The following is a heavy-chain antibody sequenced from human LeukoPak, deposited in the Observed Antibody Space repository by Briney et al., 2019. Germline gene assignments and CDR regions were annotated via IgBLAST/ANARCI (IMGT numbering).Heavy chain of an antibody. CDR1: GFTFSSYA. V-gene: IGHV3-23*01. CDR3: AKDEKYYYDSSGTGEY. D-gene: IGHD3-22*01. Sequence: PGGSLRLSCAASGFTFSSYAMSWVRQAPGKGLEWVSAISGSGGSTYYADSVKGRFTISRDNSKNTLYLQMNSLRAEDTAVYYCAKDEKYYYDSSGTGEYWGQGTLVTVSS. J-gene: IGHJ4*02. CDR2: ISGSGGST.